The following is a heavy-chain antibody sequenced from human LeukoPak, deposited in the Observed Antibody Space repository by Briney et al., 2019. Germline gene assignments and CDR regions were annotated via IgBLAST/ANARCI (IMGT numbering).Heavy chain of an antibody. J-gene: IGHJ5*02. Sequence: MPSETLSLTCTVSGGSISSGDYYWSWIRQPPGKGLEWIGYIYYSGSTYYNPSLKSRVTISVDTSKNQFSLKLSSVTAADTAVYYCARGYQLEGGYWFDPWGQGTLVTVSS. CDR3: ARGYQLEGGYWFDP. V-gene: IGHV4-30-4*01. CDR1: GGSISSGDYY. CDR2: IYYSGST. D-gene: IGHD6-6*01.